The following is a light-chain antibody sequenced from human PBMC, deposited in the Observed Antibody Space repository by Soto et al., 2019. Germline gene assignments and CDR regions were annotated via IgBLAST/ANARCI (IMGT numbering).Light chain of an antibody. CDR2: EFN. Sequence: QSALTHPPSASRSPGQSFAISCTGTISDVGGYNYVSWYQQQPGKAPKLMIYEFNKRPSGVPDSFSGSKSGNTAYLTVSGLQAEDEADYYCSSYAGSSNVFGTGTKVTVL. J-gene: IGLJ1*01. CDR1: ISDVGGYNY. V-gene: IGLV2-8*01. CDR3: SSYAGSSNV.